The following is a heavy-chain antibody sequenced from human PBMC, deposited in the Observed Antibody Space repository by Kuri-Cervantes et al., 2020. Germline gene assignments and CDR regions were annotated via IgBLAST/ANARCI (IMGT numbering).Heavy chain of an antibody. V-gene: IGHV3-74*01. CDR2: INSDGSST. D-gene: IGHD4-23*01. Sequence: GESLKISCAASGFTFSSYWMHWVRQAPGKGLVWVSRINSDGSSTSYADSVKGRFTISRDNSKNTLYLQMNSLRAEDTAVYYCARAVVTHFDYWGQGTLVTVSS. CDR3: ARAVVTHFDY. J-gene: IGHJ4*02. CDR1: GFTFSSYW.